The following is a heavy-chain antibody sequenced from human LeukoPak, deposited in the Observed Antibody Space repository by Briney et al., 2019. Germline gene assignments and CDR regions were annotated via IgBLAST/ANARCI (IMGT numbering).Heavy chain of an antibody. J-gene: IGHJ5*02. Sequence: ASVKLCCKASGYTFTDYYMHVVRQAPGPGLEWMGWIDPNSGGTTFAQTFPGRVTMTRDTSISTAYMELSRLRSDDTAVYYCARVGPAATTYNWFDPWGQGTLVTVSS. V-gene: IGHV1-2*02. CDR2: IDPNSGGT. CDR1: GYTFTDYY. CDR3: ARVGPAATTYNWFDP. D-gene: IGHD2-2*01.